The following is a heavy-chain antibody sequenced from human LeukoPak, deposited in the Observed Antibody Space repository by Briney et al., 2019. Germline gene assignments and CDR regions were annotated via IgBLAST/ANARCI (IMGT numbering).Heavy chain of an antibody. D-gene: IGHD6-13*01. Sequence: PGGALRLSCAASGFTFSSFWMTWVRKAPGKGLEGVANIKQDGSTKYYVDAVKGRFTISRDNAKNTLYLQMNSLRAEDTAVYYCARDRRAADTDFDSWGQGTLVTVSS. V-gene: IGHV3-7*01. CDR1: GFTFSSFW. CDR3: ARDRRAADTDFDS. CDR2: IKQDGSTK. J-gene: IGHJ4*02.